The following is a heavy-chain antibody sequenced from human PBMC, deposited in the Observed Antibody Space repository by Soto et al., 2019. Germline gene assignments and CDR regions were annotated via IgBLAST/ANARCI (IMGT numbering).Heavy chain of an antibody. J-gene: IGHJ4*02. V-gene: IGHV3-11*01. D-gene: IGHD3-16*01. Sequence: QVQLVESGGGLVEPGGSLRLSCAASGFSFGDYYMTWIRQAPGKGLEWVSHIGRSGSPIYCADSVKGRFTISRDNPKNSLYLKMNSLRAEDTAVYYCARGGLRYFDYWGQGTLVTVSS. CDR2: IGRSGSPI. CDR3: ARGGLRYFDY. CDR1: GFSFGDYY.